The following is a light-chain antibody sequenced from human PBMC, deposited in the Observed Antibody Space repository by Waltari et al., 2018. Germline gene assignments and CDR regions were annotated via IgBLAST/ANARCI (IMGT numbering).Light chain of an antibody. Sequence: EIVMTQSPATLSVSPGESVTLSCRASESISRNLAWYQRKPGQAPRLLIYGASTRTTGIPARFSGRGSGTEFTLTISSLQSEDFAIYYCQQFNTWISFGQGTRLEIK. CDR1: ESISRN. V-gene: IGKV3-15*01. CDR2: GAS. CDR3: QQFNTWIS. J-gene: IGKJ5*01.